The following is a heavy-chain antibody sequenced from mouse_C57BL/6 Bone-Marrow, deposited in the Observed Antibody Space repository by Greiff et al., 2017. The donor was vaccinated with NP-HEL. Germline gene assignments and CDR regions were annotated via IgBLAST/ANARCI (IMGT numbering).Heavy chain of an antibody. CDR2: ISYDGSN. D-gene: IGHD1-1*01. J-gene: IGHJ2*01. V-gene: IGHV3-6*01. CDR3: ARDDYYGRRVFFDY. Sequence: EVKLQESGPGLVKPSQSLSLTCSVTGYSITSGYYWNWIRQFPGNKLEWMGYISYDGSNNYNPSLKNRISITRDTSKNQFFLKLNSVTTEDTATYYCARDDYYGRRVFFDYWGQGTTLTVPS. CDR1: GYSITSGYY.